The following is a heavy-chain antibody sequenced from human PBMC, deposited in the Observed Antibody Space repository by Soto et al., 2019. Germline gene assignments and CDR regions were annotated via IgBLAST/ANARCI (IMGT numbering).Heavy chain of an antibody. V-gene: IGHV2-5*02. J-gene: IGHJ4*02. CDR3: ALRLGGSGWNEGYFDF. CDR1: GFSLTSSPKG. Sequence: QITLKESGPTLVEPTEALALTCSFSGFSLTSSPKGVAWFRQPLGKALEWLVVIYWDDDKRYNPSLKNRITITKDTSKNEVALTMTDMEPKDTATYFCALRLGGSGWNEGYFDFWGQGILVTVS. CDR2: IYWDDDK. D-gene: IGHD1-1*01.